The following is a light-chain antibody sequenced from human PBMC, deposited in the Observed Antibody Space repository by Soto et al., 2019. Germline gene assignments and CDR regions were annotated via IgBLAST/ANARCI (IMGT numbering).Light chain of an antibody. CDR1: SSDVGSYNY. J-gene: IGLJ1*01. CDR3: SSYTSSTTI. V-gene: IGLV2-14*01. CDR2: EVS. Sequence: QSVLTQPASVSGSPGQSITISCTGTSSDVGSYNYVSWYQQHPGKAPKLMIYEVSDRPSGISSRFYGSKSGNTASLTISGLQTEDEADYYSSSYTSSTTIFAIGTQVT.